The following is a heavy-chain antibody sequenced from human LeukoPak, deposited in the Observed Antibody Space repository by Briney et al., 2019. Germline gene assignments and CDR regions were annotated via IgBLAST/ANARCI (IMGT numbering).Heavy chain of an antibody. CDR3: ARGSGSYSSDAFDI. D-gene: IGHD3-10*01. J-gene: IGHJ3*02. Sequence: GGSLRLSCAASGFTFRSYWMHWVRQTPGKGLVWVSRINGDGSNTTYADSVKGRFTTSRDTAKNTLYLQMISLRADDTAVYYCARGSGSYSSDAFDIWGQGKMVTVSS. CDR1: GFTFRSYW. CDR2: INGDGSNT. V-gene: IGHV3-74*01.